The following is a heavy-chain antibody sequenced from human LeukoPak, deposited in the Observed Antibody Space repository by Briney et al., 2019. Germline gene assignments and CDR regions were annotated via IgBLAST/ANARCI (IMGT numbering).Heavy chain of an antibody. D-gene: IGHD2-15*01. Sequence: PGGSLRLSCAASGFTFSSYAMSWVRQAPGKGLGWVSAISGSGGSTYYADSVKGRFTISRDNSKNTLYLQMNSLRAEDTAVYYCAKDPPGGIFVVVVAAADAFDIWGQGTMVTVSS. V-gene: IGHV3-23*01. J-gene: IGHJ3*02. CDR3: AKDPPGGIFVVVVAAADAFDI. CDR1: GFTFSSYA. CDR2: ISGSGGST.